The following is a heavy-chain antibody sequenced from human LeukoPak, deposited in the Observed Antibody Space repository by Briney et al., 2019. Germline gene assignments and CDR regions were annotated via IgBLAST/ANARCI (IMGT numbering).Heavy chain of an antibody. CDR1: GGSISSSNW. CDR3: ASTGIAAAGHY. Sequence: PETLSLTCAVSGGSISSSNWWSWVRQPPGKGLEWIGEIYHSGSTNYNPSLKSRVTISVDKSKNQFSLKLSSVTAADTAVYYCASTGIAAAGHYWGQGTLVTVSS. V-gene: IGHV4-4*03. J-gene: IGHJ4*02. D-gene: IGHD6-13*01. CDR2: IYHSGST.